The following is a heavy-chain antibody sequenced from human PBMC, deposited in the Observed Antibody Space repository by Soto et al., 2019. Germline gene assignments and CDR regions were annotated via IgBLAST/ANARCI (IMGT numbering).Heavy chain of an antibody. J-gene: IGHJ4*02. CDR1: DGSIRNHNW. Sequence: SETLSLTCAVSDGSIRNHNWWSWVRQPPGKGLEWIGDIYHSGSTNSSPSLKSRVTISVDKSKNQFSLTLNSVTAADTAVYYCARNPTVTTPNYFDYWGLGTLVTVSS. CDR2: IYHSGST. CDR3: ARNPTVTTPNYFDY. D-gene: IGHD4-17*01. V-gene: IGHV4-4*02.